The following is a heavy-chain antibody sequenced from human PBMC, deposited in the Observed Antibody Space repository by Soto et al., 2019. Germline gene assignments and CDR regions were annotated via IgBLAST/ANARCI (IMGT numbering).Heavy chain of an antibody. CDR3: ARDPPTMQHDFEY. D-gene: IGHD6-13*01. V-gene: IGHV6-1*01. J-gene: IGHJ4*02. CDR2: TYYRSKWYN. CDR1: GDTVSNNGAA. Sequence: SQTLSLTCAISGDTVSNNGAAWNWIRQSPSRGLEWLGRTYYRSKWYNDYASSVKSRITINPDTSKNQFSLHLTSVTPEDTAVYYCARDPPTMQHDFEYWGQGILVTVSS.